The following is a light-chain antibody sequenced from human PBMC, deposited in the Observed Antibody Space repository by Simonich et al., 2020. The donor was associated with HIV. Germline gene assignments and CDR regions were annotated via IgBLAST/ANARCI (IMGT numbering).Light chain of an antibody. CDR2: EGD. V-gene: IGLV2-23*01. CDR3: CSYAGSRNFWI. J-gene: IGLJ3*02. CDR1: SSDVGSCDL. Sequence: QSALTQPASVFGSPGQSITISCTGTSSDVGSCDLVSWYQQHPGKAPKLMIYEGDKRPSGVSNRFSGSQSGNTASLTISGLQAEDEAGYFCCSYAGSRNFWIFGGGTKLTVL.